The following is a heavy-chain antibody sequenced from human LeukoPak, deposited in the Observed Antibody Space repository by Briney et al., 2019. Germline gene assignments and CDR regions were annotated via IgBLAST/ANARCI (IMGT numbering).Heavy chain of an antibody. CDR2: IYYSGST. D-gene: IGHD2-2*01. Sequence: SETLSLTCTVSGGSISSYYWRWIRQPPGKGLEWIGYIYYSGSTNYNPSLKSRVTISVDTSKNQFSLKLSSVTAADTAVYYCARTRGYCSSTSCYDNWFDPWGQGTLVTVSS. CDR1: GGSISSYY. J-gene: IGHJ5*02. V-gene: IGHV4-59*01. CDR3: ARTRGYCSSTSCYDNWFDP.